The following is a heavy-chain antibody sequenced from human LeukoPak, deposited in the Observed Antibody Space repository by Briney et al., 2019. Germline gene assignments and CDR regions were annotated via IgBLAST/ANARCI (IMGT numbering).Heavy chain of an antibody. D-gene: IGHD3-10*01. CDR3: ARVVWFGEFKYYYMDV. CDR2: IYYSGSP. V-gene: IGHV4-59*08. Sequence: SETLSLTCAVSGGSISSYYWSWIRHPPGKGLEWIGYIYYSGSPNYNPSLKSRVTISVDTSKNQFSLKLSSVTAADTAVYYCARVVWFGEFKYYYMDVWGKGTTVTISS. J-gene: IGHJ6*03. CDR1: GGSISSYY.